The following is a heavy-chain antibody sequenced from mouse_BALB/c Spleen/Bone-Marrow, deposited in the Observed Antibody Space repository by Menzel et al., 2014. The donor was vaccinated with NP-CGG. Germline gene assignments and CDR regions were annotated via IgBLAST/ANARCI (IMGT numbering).Heavy chain of an antibody. V-gene: IGHV1-67*01. CDR3: ARSNYGRSYVFDY. J-gene: IGHJ2*01. Sequence: QVQLKEPGPELVRPGVSVKISCKGSGYTFTDYAMHWVKQSHAKSLAWIGVIRTYSGNTNYNQKFKGKDIKTVGKSSSTAYMELARLTSEDSAIYYCARSNYGRSYVFDYWGQGTTLTASS. D-gene: IGHD1-1*01. CDR2: IRTYSGNT. CDR1: GYTFTDYA.